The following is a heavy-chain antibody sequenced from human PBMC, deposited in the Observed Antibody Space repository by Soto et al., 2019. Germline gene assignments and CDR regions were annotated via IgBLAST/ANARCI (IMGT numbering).Heavy chain of an antibody. J-gene: IGHJ6*03. CDR1: GYSFTNYG. Sequence: QDQLVQSGVEVKKPGASVKVSCKASGYSFTNYGITWVRQAPGQGFEWMGWISAYNGNTNYAQKFQGRVTLTTDASTRTASWELRSLRSDDTAVYYCARDRGVAPPVAGNTHYYYYMDVWGKGTTVTVSS. V-gene: IGHV1-18*01. D-gene: IGHD6-19*01. CDR3: ARDRGVAPPVAGNTHYYYYMDV. CDR2: ISAYNGNT.